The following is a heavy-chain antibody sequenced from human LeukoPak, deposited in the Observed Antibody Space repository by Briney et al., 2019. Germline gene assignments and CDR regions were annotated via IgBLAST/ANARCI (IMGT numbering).Heavy chain of an antibody. CDR2: ISGSGGST. J-gene: IGHJ4*02. D-gene: IGHD3-22*01. CDR1: GFTFSSYA. Sequence: GGSLRLSCAASGFTFSSYAMSWVRQAPGKGLEWVSAISGSGGSTYYADSVKGRFTISRDNSKNTLYLQMNSLRAEDTAVYYCAREGSIDYYDSSGSSLDYWGQGTLVTVSS. CDR3: AREGSIDYYDSSGSSLDY. V-gene: IGHV3-23*01.